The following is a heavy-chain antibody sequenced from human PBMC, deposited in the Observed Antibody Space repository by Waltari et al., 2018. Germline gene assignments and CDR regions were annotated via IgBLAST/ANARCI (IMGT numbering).Heavy chain of an antibody. J-gene: IGHJ6*03. CDR2: INHSGST. Sequence: QVQLQQWGAGLLKPSETLSLTCVVYGGSFSGYYWSWIRQPPGKGLEWIGEINHSGSTNYNPSLKSRVTISVDTSKNQFSLKLSSVTAADTAVYYCARGGLWFRDYYMDVWGKGTTVTVSS. V-gene: IGHV4-34*01. CDR1: GGSFSGYY. D-gene: IGHD3-10*01. CDR3: ARGGLWFRDYYMDV.